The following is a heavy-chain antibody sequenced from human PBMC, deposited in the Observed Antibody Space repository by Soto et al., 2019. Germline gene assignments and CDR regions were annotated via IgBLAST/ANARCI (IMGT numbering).Heavy chain of an antibody. D-gene: IGHD6-6*01. CDR3: ARGQTGAARTQLSYYGMDV. CDR2: INPNSGGT. J-gene: IGHJ6*02. CDR1: GYTFTGYY. V-gene: IGHV1-2*04. Sequence: ASVKVSCKASGYTFTGYYMHWVRHAPGQGLEWMGWINPNSGGTNYAQKFQGWVTMTRDTSISTAYMELSRLRSDDTAVYYCARGQTGAARTQLSYYGMDVWGQGTTVTVSS.